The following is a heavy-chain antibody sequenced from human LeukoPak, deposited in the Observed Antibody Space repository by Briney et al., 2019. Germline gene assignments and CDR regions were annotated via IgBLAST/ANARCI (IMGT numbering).Heavy chain of an antibody. CDR1: GFSVSNNY. Sequence: GGSLRLSCAVSGFSVSNNYMRWLRQDPGTGLAWASVIYSDGNTYYAESVKGRFTISRDNSKNTLYLQMNSLRAEDTAVYYCARGGGGGNPFDYWGQGTLVTVSS. V-gene: IGHV3-53*01. CDR2: IYSDGNT. D-gene: IGHD4-23*01. J-gene: IGHJ4*02. CDR3: ARGGGGGNPFDY.